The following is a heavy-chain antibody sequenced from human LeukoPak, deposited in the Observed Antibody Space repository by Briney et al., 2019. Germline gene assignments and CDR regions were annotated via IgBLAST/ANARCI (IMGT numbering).Heavy chain of an antibody. Sequence: GGSLRLSCAASGFTFSSYEMNWVRQAPGKGLEWVSYISSSGSTIYYADSVKGRFTISRDNAKNSLYLQMNSLRAGDMAVYYCASPNKWFDPWGQGTLVTVSS. V-gene: IGHV3-48*03. CDR1: GFTFSSYE. J-gene: IGHJ5*02. CDR2: ISSSGSTI. CDR3: ASPNKWFDP.